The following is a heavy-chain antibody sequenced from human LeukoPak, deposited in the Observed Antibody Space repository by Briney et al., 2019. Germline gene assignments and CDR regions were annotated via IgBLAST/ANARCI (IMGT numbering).Heavy chain of an antibody. D-gene: IGHD3-22*01. CDR3: ASHDSSGYYGCFDY. V-gene: IGHV3-7*01. Sequence: GGSLRLSCAASGFTFSSYWMSWVRQAPGKGLEWVANIKQDGSEKYYVDSVKGRFTISRDNAKSSLYLQMNSLRAEDTAVYYCASHDSSGYYGCFDYWGQGTLVTVSS. J-gene: IGHJ4*02. CDR1: GFTFSSYW. CDR2: IKQDGSEK.